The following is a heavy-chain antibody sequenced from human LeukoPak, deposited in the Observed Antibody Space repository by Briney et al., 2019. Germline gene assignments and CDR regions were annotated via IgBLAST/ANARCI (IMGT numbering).Heavy chain of an antibody. V-gene: IGHV3-66*01. CDR1: GFTVSSNY. D-gene: IGHD3-22*01. CDR3: ARGFDSSGYYTLGMDV. J-gene: IGHJ6*02. CDR2: IYSGGST. Sequence: GGSLRLSCAASGFTVSSNYMSWVRQAPGKGLEWVSVIYSGGSTYYADSVKGRFTISRDNSKNTLYLQMNNLRAEDTAVYYCARGFDSSGYYTLGMDVWGQGTTVTVSS.